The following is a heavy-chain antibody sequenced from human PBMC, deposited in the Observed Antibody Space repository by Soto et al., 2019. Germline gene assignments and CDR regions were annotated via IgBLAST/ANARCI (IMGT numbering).Heavy chain of an antibody. J-gene: IGHJ6*02. D-gene: IGHD3-22*01. CDR1: GGSISSRNW. V-gene: IGHV4-4*02. CDR3: ARKPPYYYDSSGPGLGDYGMDV. Sequence: SETLSLTCAVSGGSISSRNWWSWVRQPPGKGLEWIGEIYHSGSTNYNPSLKSRVTISVDTSKNQFSLKLSSVTAADTAVYYCARKPPYYYDSSGPGLGDYGMDVWGQGTTVTVSS. CDR2: IYHSGST.